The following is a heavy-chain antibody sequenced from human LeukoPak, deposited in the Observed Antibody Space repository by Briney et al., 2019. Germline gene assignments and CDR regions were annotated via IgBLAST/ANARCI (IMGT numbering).Heavy chain of an antibody. CDR3: TRGSIAYYYMDV. J-gene: IGHJ6*03. CDR1: GDSISSYY. V-gene: IGHV4-59*01. Sequence: SETLSLTCTVSGDSISSYYWSWIRQPPGKGLEWIGNIYYSGSTNYNPSLKSRVTISVDTSKNQFSLKLSSVAAADTAVYYCTRGSIAYYYMDVWGKGTTVTISS. CDR2: IYYSGST. D-gene: IGHD3-22*01.